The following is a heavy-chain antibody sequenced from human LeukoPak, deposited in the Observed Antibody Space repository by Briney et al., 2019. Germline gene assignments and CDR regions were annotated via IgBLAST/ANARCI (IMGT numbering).Heavy chain of an antibody. J-gene: IGHJ4*02. Sequence: PSETLPLTCTVSGGSISSYYWSWIRQPPGKGLEWIGYIYYSGSTNYNPSLKSRVTISVDTSKNQFSLKLSSVTAADTAVYYCAREIRSYDSSGYYYVFDYWGQGTLVTVSS. CDR2: IYYSGST. V-gene: IGHV4-59*01. CDR3: AREIRSYDSSGYYYVFDY. D-gene: IGHD3-22*01. CDR1: GGSISSYY.